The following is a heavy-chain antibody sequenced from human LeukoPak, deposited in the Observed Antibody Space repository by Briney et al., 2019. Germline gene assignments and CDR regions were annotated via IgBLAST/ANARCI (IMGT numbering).Heavy chain of an antibody. D-gene: IGHD3-22*01. J-gene: IGHJ4*02. CDR1: GGSISSYY. Sequence: SETLSLTCTVSGGSISSYYWSWIRQPPGKGLEWIGYIYYSGSTNYNPSLKSRVTISVDTSKNQFSLGLSSVTAADTAVYYCARVTGYMIEDYFDYWGQGTLVTVSS. CDR2: IYYSGST. V-gene: IGHV4-59*01. CDR3: ARVTGYMIEDYFDY.